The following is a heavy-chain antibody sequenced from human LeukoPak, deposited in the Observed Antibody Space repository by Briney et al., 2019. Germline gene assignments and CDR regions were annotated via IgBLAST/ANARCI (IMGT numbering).Heavy chain of an antibody. CDR1: GGSISNYY. CDR3: ARTSARGAQFDY. J-gene: IGHJ4*02. CDR2: IYASGST. V-gene: IGHV4-4*07. Sequence: SETLSLTCTVSGGSISNYYWSWIRQPAGMGLERIGRIYASGSTNYNPSLKSRVTMSVDTSNNQFSLNLSSVTAADTAVYYCARTSARGAQFDYWGQGTLVTVSS. D-gene: IGHD3-10*01.